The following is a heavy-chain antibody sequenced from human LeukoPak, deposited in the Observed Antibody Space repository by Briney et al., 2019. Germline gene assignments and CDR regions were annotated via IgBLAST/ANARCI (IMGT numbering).Heavy chain of an antibody. CDR1: GFTFSTYG. Sequence: GGSLRLSCTASGFTFSTYGMNWVRQAPGQGLEWISYISASSTTIYYADSVRGRFTISRDNAKNSLYLQMSSLGAEGTAVYYCARESITLFGVIITWGQGTLVTVSS. J-gene: IGHJ5*02. CDR2: ISASSTTI. CDR3: ARESITLFGVIIT. V-gene: IGHV3-48*01. D-gene: IGHD3-3*01.